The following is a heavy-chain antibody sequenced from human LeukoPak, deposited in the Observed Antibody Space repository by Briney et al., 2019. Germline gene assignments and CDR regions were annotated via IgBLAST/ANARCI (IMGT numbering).Heavy chain of an antibody. CDR3: AKDFTAEYVWGSYSYGYYGMDV. Sequence: GGSLRLSCAASGFTFDDYATHWVRQAPGKGLEWVSLISWDGGSTYYADSVKGRFTISRDNSKNSLYLQMNSLRAEDTALYYCAKDFTAEYVWGSYSYGYYGMDVWGKGTTVTVSS. J-gene: IGHJ6*04. V-gene: IGHV3-43D*04. D-gene: IGHD3-16*01. CDR1: GFTFDDYA. CDR2: ISWDGGST.